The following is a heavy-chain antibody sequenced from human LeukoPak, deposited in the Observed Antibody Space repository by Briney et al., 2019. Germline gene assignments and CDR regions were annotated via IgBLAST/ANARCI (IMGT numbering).Heavy chain of an antibody. D-gene: IGHD1-26*01. Sequence: SSVKASCKASGASFSSYAISWVRQAPGQGLEWMGRIIPIFGTPNYAQRFQGRVTITADIVSSTAYMEVNNLTSEDTAVYFCAKQGALRQDYYMDVWGNGTTVTVSS. CDR3: AKQGALRQDYYMDV. CDR1: GASFSSYA. V-gene: IGHV1-69*06. J-gene: IGHJ6*03. CDR2: IIPIFGTP.